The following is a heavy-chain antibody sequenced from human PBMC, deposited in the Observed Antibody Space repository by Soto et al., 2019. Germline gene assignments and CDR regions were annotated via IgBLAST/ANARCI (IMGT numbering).Heavy chain of an antibody. CDR3: ARDLDIVVVPAAQTGSYYYYGMDV. CDR1: GYTFTSYG. V-gene: IGHV1-18*01. Sequence: QVQLVQSGAEVKKPGASVKVSCKASGYTFTSYGISWVRQAPGQGLEWMGWISAYNGNTNYAQKLQGRVTMTTDTSTSTAYMELRSLRSADTAVYYCARDLDIVVVPAAQTGSYYYYGMDVWGQGTTVTVSS. J-gene: IGHJ6*02. D-gene: IGHD2-2*03. CDR2: ISAYNGNT.